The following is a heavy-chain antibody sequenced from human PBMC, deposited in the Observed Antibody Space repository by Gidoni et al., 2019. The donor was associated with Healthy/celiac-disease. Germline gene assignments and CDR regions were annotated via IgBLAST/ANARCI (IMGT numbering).Heavy chain of an antibody. CDR3: VKTGGSYLSGYYFDY. CDR1: GFTFSSYA. D-gene: IGHD1-26*01. J-gene: IGHJ4*02. Sequence: EVQLVESGGGLVQPGGSLRLSCSASGFTFSSYAMHWVRQAPGKGLEYVSAISSNGGSTYYADSVKGRFTISRDNSKNMLYLQMSSLRAEDTAVYYCVKTGGSYLSGYYFDYWGQGTLVTVSS. CDR2: ISSNGGST. V-gene: IGHV3-64D*06.